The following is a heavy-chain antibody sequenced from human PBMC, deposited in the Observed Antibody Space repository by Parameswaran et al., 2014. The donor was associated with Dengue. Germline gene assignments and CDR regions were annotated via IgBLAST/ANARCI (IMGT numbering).Heavy chain of an antibody. CDR2: ISSTGFYT. J-gene: IGHJ5*02. V-gene: IGHV3-21*01. D-gene: IGHD3-22*01. Sequence: WIRQPPXKGLEWVSAISSTGFYTYYADSLKGRFTISRDNAESSLFLQMNGLRSEDTAVYYCARETYSYDNNGYYPRWLDPWGRGTLVTVSS. CDR3: ARETYSYDNNGYYPRWLDP.